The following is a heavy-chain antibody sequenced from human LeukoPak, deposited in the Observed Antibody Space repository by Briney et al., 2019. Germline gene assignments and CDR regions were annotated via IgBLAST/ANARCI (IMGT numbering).Heavy chain of an antibody. V-gene: IGHV3-43*01. Sequence: PGGSLRLSCDASGFTFDDYSMHWVRQRPGKDLQWVSLITWDGGSTFYVDSVKGGFTLSREKSRESLSLQMNGLSTDDTGLYYCARERDRVIDYWGQGTLVTVSS. D-gene: IGHD5-12*01. J-gene: IGHJ4*02. CDR2: ITWDGGST. CDR3: ARERDRVIDY. CDR1: GFTFDDYS.